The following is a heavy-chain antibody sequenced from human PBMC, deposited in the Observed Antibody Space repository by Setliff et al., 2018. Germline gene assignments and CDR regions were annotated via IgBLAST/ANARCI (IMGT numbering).Heavy chain of an antibody. J-gene: IGHJ1*01. CDR3: ARVSSGSYYYFQH. CDR1: GGSISSSSYY. V-gene: IGHV4-61*02. Sequence: SETLSLTCTVSGGSISSSSYYWSWIRQPAGKGLEWIGRIYTSGSTNYNPSLKSRVTISVDTSKNQFSLKLSSVTAADTAVYYCARVSSGSYYYFQHWGQGTLVTVSS. CDR2: IYTSGST. D-gene: IGHD1-26*01.